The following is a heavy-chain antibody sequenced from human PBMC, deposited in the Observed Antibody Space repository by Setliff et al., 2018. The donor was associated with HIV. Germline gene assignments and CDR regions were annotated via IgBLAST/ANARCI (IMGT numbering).Heavy chain of an antibody. D-gene: IGHD6-19*01. CDR1: GFTFSSYA. V-gene: IGHV3-23*01. Sequence: GGSLRLSCAASGFTFSSYAISWVRQTPGKGLEWVSAIGASGGRTYYADSVKGRFTISRDNSKNTLYLQINSLRAEDTAVYYCARVGFCGWCLDYWGQGTVVTVSS. CDR3: ARVGFCGWCLDY. J-gene: IGHJ4*02. CDR2: IGASGGRT.